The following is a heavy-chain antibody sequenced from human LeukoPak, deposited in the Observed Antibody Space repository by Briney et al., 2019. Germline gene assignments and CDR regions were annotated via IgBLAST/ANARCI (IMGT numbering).Heavy chain of an antibody. Sequence: ASVKVSCKASGYAFTSYGISWVRQAPGQGLEWMGWISAYNGNTNYAQKLQGRVTMTTDTSTSTAYMELRSLRSDDTAVYYCARDSPSTVDLDYWGQGTLVTVSS. D-gene: IGHD4-17*01. CDR2: ISAYNGNT. V-gene: IGHV1-18*01. J-gene: IGHJ4*02. CDR3: ARDSPSTVDLDY. CDR1: GYAFTSYG.